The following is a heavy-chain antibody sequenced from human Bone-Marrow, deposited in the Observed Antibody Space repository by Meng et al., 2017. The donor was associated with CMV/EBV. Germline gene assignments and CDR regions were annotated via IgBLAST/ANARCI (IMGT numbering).Heavy chain of an antibody. CDR2: FNGYNGDT. J-gene: IGHJ4*02. CDR1: GFTFSTYV. Sequence: ASVKVSCKASGFTFSTYVITWVRQAPGQGLEWMGWFNGYNGDTNYAQKAQGRVTVTIDTSTNTAYMEMRSLRSDDTAVYYCARGRMRAEFDCWGQGTLVTVSS. V-gene: IGHV1-18*01. CDR3: ARGRMRAEFDC.